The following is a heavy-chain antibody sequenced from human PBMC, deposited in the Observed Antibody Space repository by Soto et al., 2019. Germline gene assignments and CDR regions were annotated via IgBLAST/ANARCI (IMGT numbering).Heavy chain of an antibody. CDR2: INAGNGNT. CDR1: GYTFVNYG. CDR3: YVPAVP. J-gene: IGHJ5*02. V-gene: IGHV1-3*01. D-gene: IGHD3-10*02. Sequence: GSVKVSCKASGYTFVNYGISLMRQAPGQRLEWMGWINAGNGNTKYSQKFQGRVTITRDTSASTAYMELSSLRSEDTAVYYCYVPAVPWGQGTLVTVSS.